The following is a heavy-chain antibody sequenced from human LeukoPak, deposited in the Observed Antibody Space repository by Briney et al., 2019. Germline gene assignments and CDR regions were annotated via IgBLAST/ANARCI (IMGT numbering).Heavy chain of an antibody. J-gene: IGHJ6*02. Sequence: PGGSLRLSCAASGFTFTGYALNWVRQAPWKGLEWVSSIGSTSTYMYYADSVKGRFTISRDPAKNSLYLQMNSLRPEDTAVYYCARGPERTGVGTRYYYDMDVWGQGTTVTVSS. CDR2: IGSTSTYM. V-gene: IGHV3-21*01. D-gene: IGHD2-8*01. CDR3: ARGPERTGVGTRYYYDMDV. CDR1: GFTFTGYA.